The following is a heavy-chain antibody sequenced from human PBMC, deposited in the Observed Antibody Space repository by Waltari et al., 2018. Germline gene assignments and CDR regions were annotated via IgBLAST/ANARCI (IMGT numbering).Heavy chain of an antibody. D-gene: IGHD6-13*01. CDR2: FYPRDSDA. J-gene: IGHJ4*02. CDR3: ARHVASSRWSHFDY. Sequence: EVQLVQSGAEVKKPGESLKISCQGSGYSFSNYWIGWGRQMPGKGLGWMGIFYPRDSDARYSPSFQGQVTLSADKSISTAYLQWSSLKASDTAIYFCARHVASSRWSHFDYWGQGTLVTVSS. CDR1: GYSFSNYW. V-gene: IGHV5-51*01.